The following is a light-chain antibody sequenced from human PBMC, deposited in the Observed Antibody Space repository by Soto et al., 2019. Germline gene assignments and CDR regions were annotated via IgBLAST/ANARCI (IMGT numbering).Light chain of an antibody. CDR3: LQTTSCPWT. CDR2: ASS. CDR1: QGIGNW. Sequence: DIQMTQSPSSVSASVGDSVTITCRASQGIGNWLAWYQQRPGKAPKLLIYASSTLQSGVPSRFSGSGSGTDFALTISSLQPEDCATYWCLQTTSCPWTFGQGTKVDI. J-gene: IGKJ1*01. V-gene: IGKV1-12*01.